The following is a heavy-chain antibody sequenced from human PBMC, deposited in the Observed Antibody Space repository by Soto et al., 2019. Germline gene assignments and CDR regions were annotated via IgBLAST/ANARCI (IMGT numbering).Heavy chain of an antibody. J-gene: IGHJ4*02. CDR2: LTGAADNT. V-gene: IGHV3-23*01. CDR1: GFTFSNYA. CDR3: AKEWGGSWYYFDY. D-gene: IGHD1-26*01. Sequence: EVQLLESGGGLVQPGGSLRLSCAASGFTFSNYAMNWVRQAPGKGLQWVSTLTGAADNTYYADSVKGRFTISRDNSRNTLFLQMNSLRDEDTAVYHCAKEWGGSWYYFDYWGQGTLVTVSS.